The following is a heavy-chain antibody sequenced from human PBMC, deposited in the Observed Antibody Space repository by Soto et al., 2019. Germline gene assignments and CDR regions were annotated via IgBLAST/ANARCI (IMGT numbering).Heavy chain of an antibody. D-gene: IGHD6-19*01. CDR2: IWYDGSNK. CDR3: ARLSGSGWYFDY. CDR1: GFTFSSYG. Sequence: QVQLVESGGGVVQPGRSLRLSCAVSGFTFSSYGMHWVRQAPGKGLEWVAVIWYDGSNKYYADSVKGRFTISRDNSKNTLYLQMNGLRAEDTAVYYCARLSGSGWYFDYWGQGTLVTVSS. V-gene: IGHV3-33*01. J-gene: IGHJ4*02.